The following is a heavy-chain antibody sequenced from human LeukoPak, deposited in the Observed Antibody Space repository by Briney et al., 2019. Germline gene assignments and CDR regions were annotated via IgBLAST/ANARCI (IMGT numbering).Heavy chain of an antibody. Sequence: PGGSLRLSCAASGFTVSNNYMSWVRQAPGKGLEWVSIIYTGGSTYYADSVKGRFTISRDNSKNTLYLQMNSLRAEDTAVYYCAKDRSAVVRASPMDSWGQGTLVIVSS. CDR3: AKDRSAVVRASPMDS. CDR2: IYTGGST. D-gene: IGHD3-10*01. V-gene: IGHV3-66*01. CDR1: GFTVSNNY. J-gene: IGHJ4*02.